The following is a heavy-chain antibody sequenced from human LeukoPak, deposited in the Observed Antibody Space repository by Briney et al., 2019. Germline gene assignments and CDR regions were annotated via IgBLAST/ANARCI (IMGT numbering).Heavy chain of an antibody. D-gene: IGHD3-22*01. CDR3: ALDSSGYYPDGFDY. J-gene: IGHJ4*02. Sequence: SGGSLRLSCAASGFTVSTNCMTWVRQAPGKGLEWVSTIYSGGTTYYADSVMGRFTISRHNSRNTLYLQMNSLRAEDTAVYYCALDSSGYYPDGFDYWGQGTLVTVSS. CDR2: IYSGGTT. V-gene: IGHV3-53*04. CDR1: GFTVSTNC.